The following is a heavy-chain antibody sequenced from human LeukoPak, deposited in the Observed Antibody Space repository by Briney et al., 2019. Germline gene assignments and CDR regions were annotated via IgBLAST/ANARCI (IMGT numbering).Heavy chain of an antibody. CDR2: IIPIFGTA. J-gene: IGHJ6*03. CDR1: GGTFSSYA. Sequence: SVKVSCKASGGTFSSYAISWARQAPGQGLEWMGGIIPIFGTANYAQKFQGRVTITADESTSTAYMELSSLRSEDTAVYYCARDGGSGSYYYMDVWGKGTTVTVSS. CDR3: ARDGGSGSYYYMDV. D-gene: IGHD1-26*01. V-gene: IGHV1-69*01.